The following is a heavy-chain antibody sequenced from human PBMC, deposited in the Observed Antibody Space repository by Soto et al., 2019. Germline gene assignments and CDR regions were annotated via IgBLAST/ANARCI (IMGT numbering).Heavy chain of an antibody. V-gene: IGHV3-74*01. CDR2: INSDGSST. J-gene: IGHJ6*02. D-gene: IGHD3-3*01. CDR3: ARDRWTADYDFWSGYYKTSYYYYGMDV. CDR1: GFTFSSYW. Sequence: GSLRLSCAASGFTFSSYWMHWVRQAPGKGLVWVSRINSDGSSTSYADSVKGRFTISRDNAKNTLYLQMNSLRAEDTAVYYCARDRWTADYDFWSGYYKTSYYYYGMDVWGQGTTITVSS.